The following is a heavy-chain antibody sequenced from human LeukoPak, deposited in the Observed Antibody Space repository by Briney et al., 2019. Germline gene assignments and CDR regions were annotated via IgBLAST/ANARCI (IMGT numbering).Heavy chain of an antibody. V-gene: IGHV4-34*01. CDR3: ALIAAAGTGKDY. Sequence: PSETLSLTCAVYGGSFSGYYWSWIRQPPGKGLEWIGEINHSGSTNYNPSLKSRVTISVDTSMNQFSLKLSSVTAADTAVYYCALIAAAGTGKDYWGQGTLVTVSS. D-gene: IGHD6-13*01. CDR1: GGSFSGYY. CDR2: INHSGST. J-gene: IGHJ4*02.